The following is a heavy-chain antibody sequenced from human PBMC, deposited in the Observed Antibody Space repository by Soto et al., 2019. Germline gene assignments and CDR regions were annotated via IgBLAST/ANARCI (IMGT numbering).Heavy chain of an antibody. CDR3: EKDSDRDGYNYGSDY. J-gene: IGHJ4*02. V-gene: IGHV3-43D*04. CDR1: GFTFDDYA. CDR2: ISWDGGST. Sequence: PGGSLRLSCAASGFTFDDYAMHWVRQAPGKGLEWVSLISWDGGSTYYADSVKGRFTISRDNSKNSLYLQMNSLRAEDTALYYCEKDSDRDGYNYGSDYWGQGTLVTVSS. D-gene: IGHD5-12*01.